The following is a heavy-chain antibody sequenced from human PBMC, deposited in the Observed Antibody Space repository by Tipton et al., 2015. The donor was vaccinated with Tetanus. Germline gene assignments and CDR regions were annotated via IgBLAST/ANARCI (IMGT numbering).Heavy chain of an antibody. CDR3: ARSIAAASVWPFDY. D-gene: IGHD2-2*01. CDR1: GGSFSAYY. Sequence: LRLSCAVYGGSFSAYYWTWIRQAPGKGLEWIGEIHPSGSTNYNASLRGRVTMSVDLTRKHVFLRMTSVTAADTAVYYCARSIAAASVWPFDYWGQGTQVTVSS. V-gene: IGHV4-34*01. CDR2: IHPSGST. J-gene: IGHJ4*02.